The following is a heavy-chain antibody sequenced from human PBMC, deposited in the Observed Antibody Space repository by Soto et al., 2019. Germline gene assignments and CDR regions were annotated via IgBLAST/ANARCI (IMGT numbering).Heavy chain of an antibody. CDR1: GYTFTSYY. V-gene: IGHV1-3*01. CDR2: INAGNGDT. Sequence: QVQLVQSGAEVKKPGASVKVSCKASGYTFTSYYMHWVRQAPGQGLEWMGWINAGNGDTKYSQKFQGRVTITTDTSASTAYMELSSLRSEDTAVYFCARLPRIGVAVYDFWGQGTLVTVSS. D-gene: IGHD6-19*01. CDR3: ARLPRIGVAVYDF. J-gene: IGHJ4*02.